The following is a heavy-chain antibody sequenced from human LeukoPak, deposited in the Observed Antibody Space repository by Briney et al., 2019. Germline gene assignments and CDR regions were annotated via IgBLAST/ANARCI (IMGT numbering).Heavy chain of an antibody. CDR2: FDPEDGET. CDR1: GYTLTELS. J-gene: IGHJ4*02. D-gene: IGHD1-26*01. V-gene: IGHV1-24*01. CDR3: ATGYSGSSFIDY. Sequence: ASVKVSCKVSGYTLTELSMHWVRQAPGKGLEWMGGFDPEDGETIYAQKFQGRVTMTEDTSTDTAYMELSSLRSEDTAVYYCATGYSGSSFIDYWGQGTLVTVPS.